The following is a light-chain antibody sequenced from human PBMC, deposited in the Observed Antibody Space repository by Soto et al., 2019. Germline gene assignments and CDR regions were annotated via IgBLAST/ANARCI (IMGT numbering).Light chain of an antibody. J-gene: IGKJ4*01. Sequence: DIKMTQSPSSLSASVGDRVTITSRASQGISNYLAWYQQKPGKVPKLLIYAASTLQSGVSSRISGSGSGTDNTFTITSMQTVDVANYYCQNYNSAPFTFGGGSKVEIK. V-gene: IGKV1-27*01. CDR3: QNYNSAPFT. CDR1: QGISNY. CDR2: AAS.